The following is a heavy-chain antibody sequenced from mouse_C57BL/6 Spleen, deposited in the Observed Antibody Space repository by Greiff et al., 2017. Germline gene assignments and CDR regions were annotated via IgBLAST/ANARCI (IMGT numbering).Heavy chain of an antibody. CDR2: IDPSDSET. V-gene: IGHV1-52*01. Sequence: QVQLQQSGAELVRPGSSVKLSCKASGYTFTSYWMHWVKQRPIQGLEWIGNIDPSDSETHYNQKFKDKATLTVDKSSSTAYMQLSSLTSEDSAVYYCLFYDYDVYYFDYWGQGTTLTVSS. J-gene: IGHJ2*01. D-gene: IGHD2-4*01. CDR1: GYTFTSYW. CDR3: LFYDYDVYYFDY.